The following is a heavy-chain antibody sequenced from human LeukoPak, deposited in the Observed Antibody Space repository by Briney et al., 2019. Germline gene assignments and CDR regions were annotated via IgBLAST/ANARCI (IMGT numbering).Heavy chain of an antibody. J-gene: IGHJ3*02. CDR1: GFTFSSYA. D-gene: IGHD2-15*01. CDR3: AKWSDAFDI. Sequence: GGSLRLSCAASGFTFSSYAMHWVRQAPGKGLEWVAVISYDGSNKYYADSVKGRFTISRDNSKNTLYLQMNSLRAEDTAVYYCAKWSDAFDIWGQGTMVTVSS. V-gene: IGHV3-30*14. CDR2: ISYDGSNK.